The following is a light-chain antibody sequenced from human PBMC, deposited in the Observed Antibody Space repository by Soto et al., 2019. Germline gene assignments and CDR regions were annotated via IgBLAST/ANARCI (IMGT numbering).Light chain of an antibody. CDR1: TTNIGAGYE. CDR2: GHN. J-gene: IGLJ2*01. Sequence: QSVLTQPPSVSGAPGQRVTISCTGSTTNIGAGYEVHWYQQRPGTAPKLLVSGHNIRPSGVPDRFYGSKSGTSASLAITGLQAEDEADYYCSSKRDKNTVLFAGGTKLTVL. V-gene: IGLV1-40*01. CDR3: SSKRDKNTVL.